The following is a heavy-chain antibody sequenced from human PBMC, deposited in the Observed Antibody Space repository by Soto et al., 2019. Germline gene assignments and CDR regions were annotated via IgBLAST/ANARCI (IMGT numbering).Heavy chain of an antibody. Sequence: PGGSLRLSCEASGFAFGSYALTWVRQAPGKGLEWIAIISRTGGTTYYADSVKGRFGISRDNSKNTLYLHMRTLRAEDAATYYCARSATGLEEINCFDTWGQGTLVTVSS. CDR3: ARSATGLEEINCFDT. CDR2: ISRTGGTT. J-gene: IGHJ5*02. V-gene: IGHV3-23*01. CDR1: GFAFGSYA. D-gene: IGHD4-17*01.